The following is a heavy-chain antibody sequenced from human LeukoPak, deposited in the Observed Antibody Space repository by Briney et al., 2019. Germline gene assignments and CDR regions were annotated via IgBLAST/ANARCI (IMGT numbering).Heavy chain of an antibody. V-gene: IGHV3-7*01. D-gene: IGHD3-10*01. Sequence: PGGSLRLSCAASGFTFSSYWMSWVRQAPGKGLEWVANIKQDGSERYYVDSMKGRFTISRDNAKNSLYLQMNSLRAEDTAVYYCARGLAAFRDYYASGSLDYWGQRALVTVSS. CDR1: GFTFSSYW. CDR3: ARGLAAFRDYYASGSLDY. J-gene: IGHJ4*02. CDR2: IKQDGSER.